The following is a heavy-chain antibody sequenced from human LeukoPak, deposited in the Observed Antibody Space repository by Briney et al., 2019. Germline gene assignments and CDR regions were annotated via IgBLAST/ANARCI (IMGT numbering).Heavy chain of an antibody. J-gene: IGHJ4*02. Sequence: SVKISCKASGGTFSSYAISWVRQAPGQGLEWMGGIIPIFGTANYAQKFQGRVTITTDESTSTAYMELSSLRSEDTAVYYCARFVLVPAALDYWGQRTLVTVSS. CDR1: GGTFSSYA. D-gene: IGHD2-2*01. V-gene: IGHV1-69*05. CDR3: ARFVLVPAALDY. CDR2: IIPIFGTA.